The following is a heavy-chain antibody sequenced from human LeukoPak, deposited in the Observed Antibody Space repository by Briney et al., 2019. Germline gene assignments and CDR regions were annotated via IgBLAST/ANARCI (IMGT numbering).Heavy chain of an antibody. J-gene: IGHJ4*02. CDR2: IYPGDSDT. V-gene: IGHV5-51*01. Sequence: GESLKISCQGSGFRFDIYWIGWVRQMPGKGLEWMGNIYPGDSDTRYSPSFQGQATMSADKSSGTAYLQWSSLKASDTAMYYCARPRYSGSLPQLYFDYWGQGTLVTVSS. CDR3: ARPRYSGSLPQLYFDY. D-gene: IGHD1-26*01. CDR1: GFRFDIYW.